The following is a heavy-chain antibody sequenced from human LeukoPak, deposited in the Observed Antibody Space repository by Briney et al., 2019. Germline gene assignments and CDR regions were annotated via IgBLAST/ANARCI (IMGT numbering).Heavy chain of an antibody. Sequence: GGSLRLSCAASGFTFSSYSMNWVRQAPGRGLEWVSSISSSSSYIYYADSVKGRFTISRDNAKNSLYLQMNSLRAEDTAVYYCARDTSSYGWGSYSWGQGTLVTVSS. D-gene: IGHD3-10*01. J-gene: IGHJ4*02. CDR3: ARDTSSYGWGSYS. CDR1: GFTFSSYS. CDR2: ISSSSSYI. V-gene: IGHV3-21*01.